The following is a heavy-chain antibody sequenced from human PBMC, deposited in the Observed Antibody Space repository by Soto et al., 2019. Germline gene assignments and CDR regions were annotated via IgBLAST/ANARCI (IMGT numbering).Heavy chain of an antibody. V-gene: IGHV3-33*01. CDR1: GFTFSSYG. CDR2: IWYDGSNK. Sequence: GGSLRLSCAASGFTFSSYGMHWVRQAPGKGLEWVAVIWYDGSNKYYADSVKGRFTISRDNSKNTLYLQMNSLRAEDTAVYYCARDPYSNYVQGFYGMDVWGQGTTVTVSS. D-gene: IGHD4-4*01. CDR3: ARDPYSNYVQGFYGMDV. J-gene: IGHJ6*02.